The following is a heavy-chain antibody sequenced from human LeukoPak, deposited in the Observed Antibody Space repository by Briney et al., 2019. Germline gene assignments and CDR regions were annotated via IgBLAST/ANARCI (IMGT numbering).Heavy chain of an antibody. D-gene: IGHD7-27*01. CDR1: GGSISSYY. V-gene: IGHV4-59*01. J-gene: IGHJ4*02. CDR3: ARGQHSNWGASRDLDY. CDR2: IYYSGST. Sequence: PSETLSLTCTVSGGSISSYYWSWIRQPPGKGLEWSGYIYYSGSTNYNPSLKSRVTVSVDTSKNQFSLKLSSVTAADTAVYYCARGQHSNWGASRDLDYWGQGTLVTVSS.